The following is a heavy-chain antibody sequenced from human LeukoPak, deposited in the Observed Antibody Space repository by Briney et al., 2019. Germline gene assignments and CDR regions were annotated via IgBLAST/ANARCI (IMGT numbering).Heavy chain of an antibody. CDR2: INHSGST. Sequence: SETLSLTCAVYGRSFSGYYWSWIRQPPGKGLEWIGEINHSGSTNYNPSLKSRVTISVDTSKNQFSLKLSSVTAADTAVYFCARGYQLGSYLWFDPWGQGTLVTVSS. CDR1: GRSFSGYY. V-gene: IGHV4-34*01. D-gene: IGHD2-2*01. J-gene: IGHJ5*02. CDR3: ARGYQLGSYLWFDP.